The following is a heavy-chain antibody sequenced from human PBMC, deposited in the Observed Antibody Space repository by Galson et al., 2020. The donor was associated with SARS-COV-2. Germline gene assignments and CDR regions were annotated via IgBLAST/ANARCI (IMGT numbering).Heavy chain of an antibody. CDR1: GYTFTGYY. D-gene: IGHD5-12*01. CDR2: INPNSGDT. J-gene: IGHJ3*02. Sequence: ASVKVSCKASGYTFTGYYMHWVRQAPGQGLEWMGWINPNSGDTKYAEKVQGRVTMTRDTSTSTAYMELSRLRSDDTAVYFCAKDLFTTQWVRPLAAFEIWGQGTMVTVS. CDR3: AKDLFTTQWVRPLAAFEI. V-gene: IGHV1-2*02.